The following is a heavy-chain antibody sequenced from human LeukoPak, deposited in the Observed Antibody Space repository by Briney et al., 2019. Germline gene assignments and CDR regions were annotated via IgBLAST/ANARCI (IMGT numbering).Heavy chain of an antibody. V-gene: IGHV4-39*01. CDR2: IYYSGST. CDR3: ARRKGYGVVIAFDI. Sequence: PSETLSLTCTVSGGSISSSSYYWGWIRQPPGKGLEWIGSIYYSGSTYYNPSLKSRVTISVDTSKNQFSLKLSSVTAADTAVYYCARRKGYGVVIAFDIWGQGTMVTVSS. J-gene: IGHJ3*02. D-gene: IGHD4-23*01. CDR1: GGSISSSSYY.